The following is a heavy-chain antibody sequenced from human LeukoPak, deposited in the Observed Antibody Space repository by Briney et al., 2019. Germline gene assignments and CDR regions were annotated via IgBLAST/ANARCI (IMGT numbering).Heavy chain of an antibody. Sequence: PGGSLRLSCAASGFTFSSYAMHWVRQAPGKGLDWVAVISYDGSNKYYADSVKGRFTISRDNSKNTLYLQMNSLRAEDTAVYYCARTPGSGVKSGFDPWGQGTLVTVSS. CDR2: ISYDGSNK. CDR1: GFTFSSYA. D-gene: IGHD3-10*01. V-gene: IGHV3-30-3*01. CDR3: ARTPGSGVKSGFDP. J-gene: IGHJ5*02.